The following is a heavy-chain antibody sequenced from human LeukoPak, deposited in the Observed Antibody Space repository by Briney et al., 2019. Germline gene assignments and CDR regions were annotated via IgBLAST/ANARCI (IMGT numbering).Heavy chain of an antibody. CDR2: IYYSGST. J-gene: IGHJ5*02. V-gene: IGHV4-59*01. Sequence: PSETLSLTCTVPGGSINSYYWSWIRQPPGKGLEWIGYIYYSGSTNYNPSLKSRVTISVDTSKNQFSLKMSSVTAADTAVYYCARARDGHINNWYDPWGQGTLVTVSS. D-gene: IGHD5-24*01. CDR3: ARARDGHINNWYDP. CDR1: GGSINSYY.